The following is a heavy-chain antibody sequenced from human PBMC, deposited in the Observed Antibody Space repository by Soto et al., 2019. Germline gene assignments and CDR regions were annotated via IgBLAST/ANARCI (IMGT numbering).Heavy chain of an antibody. Sequence: PSETLSLTCAVSGDTISTGGYSWAWIRQPPGEGLEWIGSISYSGNSYYNPSLKSRVTISVDTSKNQFSLNLSSVTAADTAVYYCARLLPSSVAGIHWGQGTLVTVSS. D-gene: IGHD6-13*01. V-gene: IGHV4-39*01. CDR3: ARLLPSSVAGIH. CDR2: ISYSGNS. J-gene: IGHJ4*02. CDR1: GDTISTGGYS.